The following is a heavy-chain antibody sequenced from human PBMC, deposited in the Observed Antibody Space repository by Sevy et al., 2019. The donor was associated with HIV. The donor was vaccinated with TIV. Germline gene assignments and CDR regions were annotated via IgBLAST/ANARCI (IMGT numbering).Heavy chain of an antibody. CDR2: ISGSGGST. J-gene: IGHJ4*02. D-gene: IGHD2-2*02. CDR1: GFTFSSYA. V-gene: IGHV3-23*01. Sequence: GGSLRLSCAASGFTFSSYAMSWVRQAPWKGLEWVSAISGSGGSTYYADSVKGRFTISRDNSKNTLYLQMNSLRAEDTAVYYCASPVPAAIRGYFDYWGQGTLVTVSS. CDR3: ASPVPAAIRGYFDY.